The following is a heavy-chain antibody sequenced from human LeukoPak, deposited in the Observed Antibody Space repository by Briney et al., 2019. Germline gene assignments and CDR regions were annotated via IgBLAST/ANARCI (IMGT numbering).Heavy chain of an antibody. CDR3: ARATPTITTEY. V-gene: IGHV1-2*02. Sequence: GASVKASCKASGYTFTGYYMHWVRQAPGQGLEWMGWINPNTGGTNYAQNFQGRVTMTRDTSISTAYMELSSLRSDDTAVYYCARATPTITTEYWGQGTLVTVSS. D-gene: IGHD1-14*01. CDR2: INPNTGGT. J-gene: IGHJ4*02. CDR1: GYTFTGYY.